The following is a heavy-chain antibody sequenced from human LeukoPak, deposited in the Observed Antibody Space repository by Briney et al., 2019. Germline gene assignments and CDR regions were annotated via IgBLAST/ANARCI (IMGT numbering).Heavy chain of an antibody. J-gene: IGHJ4*02. CDR1: GFTFSNAW. V-gene: IGHV3-15*01. D-gene: IGHD3-10*01. CDR3: TTDPGPVVRGL. CDR2: IKSKTDGGAT. Sequence: GGSLRLSCAASGFTFSNAWMSWVRQAPGKGLEWVGRIKSKTDGGATDNAAPVKGRFTISRDDSKNTLYLEMNSLKSEDTAVYYCTTDPGPVVRGLWGQGTVVTVSS.